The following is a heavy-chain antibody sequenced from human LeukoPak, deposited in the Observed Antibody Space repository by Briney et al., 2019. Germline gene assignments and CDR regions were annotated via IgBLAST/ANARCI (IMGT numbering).Heavy chain of an antibody. V-gene: IGHV1-69*06. D-gene: IGHD2-2*01. Sequence: SVKVSCKASGGTFSSYAISWVRQAPGQGLEWMGGIIPIFGTANYAQKFQGGVTITADKSTSTAYMELSSLRSEDTAVYYCARVLVVPAAMPTNFDYWGQGTLVTVSS. CDR2: IIPIFGTA. J-gene: IGHJ4*02. CDR1: GGTFSSYA. CDR3: ARVLVVPAAMPTNFDY.